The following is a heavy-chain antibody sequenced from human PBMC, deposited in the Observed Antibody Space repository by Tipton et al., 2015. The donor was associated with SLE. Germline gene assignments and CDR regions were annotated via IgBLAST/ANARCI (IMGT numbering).Heavy chain of an antibody. CDR1: GGSISSYY. Sequence: TLSLTCTVSGGSISSYYWSWIRQPAGKGLEWIGRIYTSGSTNYNPSLKSRVTMSVDTSKNQFSLKLSSVTAADTAVYYCARHWSKGYYYGMDVWGQGTTVTVSS. CDR2: IYTSGST. J-gene: IGHJ6*02. V-gene: IGHV4-4*07. CDR3: ARHWSKGYYYGMDV.